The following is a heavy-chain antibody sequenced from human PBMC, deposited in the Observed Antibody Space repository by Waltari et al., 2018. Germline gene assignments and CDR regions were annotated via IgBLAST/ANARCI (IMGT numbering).Heavy chain of an antibody. J-gene: IGHJ4*02. D-gene: IGHD6-13*01. CDR2: INHSGST. Sequence: QVQLQQWGAGLLKSSETLSPTCAVYGGSFRGYYWSWIRQPPGKGLEWIGEINHSGSTNYNPSLKSRVTISVDTSKNQFSLKLSSVTAADTAVYYCAREIAAAGADYWGQGTLVTVSS. V-gene: IGHV4-34*01. CDR1: GGSFRGYY. CDR3: AREIAAAGADY.